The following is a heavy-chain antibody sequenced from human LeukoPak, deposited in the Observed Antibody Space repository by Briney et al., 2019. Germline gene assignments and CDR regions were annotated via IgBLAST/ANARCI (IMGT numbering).Heavy chain of an antibody. CDR2: IYYSGST. D-gene: IGHD5-12*01. CDR3: ASIGATDAPFDY. V-gene: IGHV4-59*01. CDR1: GGSISSYY. Sequence: PSETLSLTCTVSGGSISSYYWSWIRQPPGKGLEWIGYIYYSGSTNYNPSLKSRVTISVDTSKNQFSLKLSSVTAADTAVYYCASIGATDAPFDYWGQGTLVTVSS. J-gene: IGHJ4*02.